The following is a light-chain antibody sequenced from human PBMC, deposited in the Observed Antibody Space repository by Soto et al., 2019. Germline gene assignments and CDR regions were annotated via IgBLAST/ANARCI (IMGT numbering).Light chain of an antibody. V-gene: IGKV1-5*01. CDR2: EAS. Sequence: DIQITQSPSTLSASVGDRVTITCWASQSISSWLAWYQQKPGKAPKVLIYEASSLESGVPSRFSGSGSGTEFTLTISSLQPDDFATYYCQQYNSYPWTFGQGTKVDIK. CDR3: QQYNSYPWT. CDR1: QSISSW. J-gene: IGKJ1*01.